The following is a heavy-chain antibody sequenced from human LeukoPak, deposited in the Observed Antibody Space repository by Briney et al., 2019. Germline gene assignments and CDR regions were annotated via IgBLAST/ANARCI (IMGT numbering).Heavy chain of an antibody. CDR3: ARGPTRGVLLWFGDQNGYYFDY. J-gene: IGHJ4*02. Sequence: GGSLRLSCAASGFTFSGYSMNWVRQAPGKGLEWVSTISTSSSYIYYVDSVKGRFTISRDNAKNSLYLQMNSLRAEDTAVYYCARGPTRGVLLWFGDQNGYYFDYWGQGTLVTVSS. D-gene: IGHD3-10*01. V-gene: IGHV3-21*06. CDR1: GFTFSGYS. CDR2: ISTSSSYI.